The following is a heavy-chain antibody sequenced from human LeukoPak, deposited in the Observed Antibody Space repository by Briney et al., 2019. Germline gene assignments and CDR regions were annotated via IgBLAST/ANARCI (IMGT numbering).Heavy chain of an antibody. V-gene: IGHV3-30*04. CDR2: ISYDGSNK. CDR3: ARAYYYDSSGSPAY. Sequence: PGGSLRLSCAASGFTFSSYAMHWVRQAPGKGLEWVAVISYDGSNKYYADSVKGRFTISRDNSQNTLYLQMNSLRAEDTAVYYCARAYYYDSSGSPAYWGQGTLVTVSS. CDR1: GFTFSSYA. J-gene: IGHJ4*02. D-gene: IGHD3-22*01.